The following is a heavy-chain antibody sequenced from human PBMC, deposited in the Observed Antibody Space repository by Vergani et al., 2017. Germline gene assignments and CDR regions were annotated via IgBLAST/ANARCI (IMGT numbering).Heavy chain of an antibody. CDR3: AREKRGDGYNMRDAFDI. CDR1: GGSISSSNW. CDR2: IYHSGST. J-gene: IGHJ3*02. V-gene: IGHV4-4*02. Sequence: QVQLQESGPGLVKPSGTLSLTCAVSGGSISSSNWWSWVRQPPGKGLEWIGEIYHSGSTNYNPSLKSRVTISVDKSKNHFSLKLSSVTDADTAVYYCAREKRGDGYNMRDAFDIWGQGTMVTVSS. D-gene: IGHD5-24*01.